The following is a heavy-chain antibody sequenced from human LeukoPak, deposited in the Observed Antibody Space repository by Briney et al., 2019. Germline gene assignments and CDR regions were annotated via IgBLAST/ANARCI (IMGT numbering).Heavy chain of an antibody. Sequence: GGSLRLSCAASGFAFSPFAMAWVRQAPGKGLEWVSRISGSGGTTYYADSVKGRFTISRDNSKNTLYLQMDSLRAEDTAVCYCSKEISSSGYYDYWGLGTLVTVSS. CDR3: SKEISSSGYYDY. D-gene: IGHD3-22*01. J-gene: IGHJ4*02. CDR2: ISGSGGTT. V-gene: IGHV3-23*01. CDR1: GFAFSPFA.